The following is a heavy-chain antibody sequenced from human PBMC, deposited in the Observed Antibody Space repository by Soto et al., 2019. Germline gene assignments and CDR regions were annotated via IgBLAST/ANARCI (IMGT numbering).Heavy chain of an antibody. V-gene: IGHV4-59*01. D-gene: IGHD3-22*01. CDR3: ARGYYDSSGQSNAFDI. J-gene: IGHJ3*02. CDR1: GAPISSSY. CDR2: VFYSGST. Sequence: PSETLSLTCTVSGAPISSSYWSWIRQSPGKGLEWIGYVFYSGSTNYNPSPKSRVTISVDTSKNQFSLKLKSVTAADTAVYYCARGYYDSSGQSNAFDIWGQGTMVTVSS.